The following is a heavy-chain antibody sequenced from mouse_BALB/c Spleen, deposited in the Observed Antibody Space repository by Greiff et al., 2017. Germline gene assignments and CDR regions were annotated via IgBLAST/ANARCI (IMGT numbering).Heavy chain of an antibody. V-gene: IGHV5-6-3*01. CDR3: AREGFMDY. J-gene: IGHJ4*01. Sequence: EVHLVESGGGLVQPGGSLKLSCAASGFTFSSYGMSWVRQTPDKRLELVATINSNGGSTYYPDSVKGRFTISRDNAKNTLYLQMSSLKSEDTAMYYCAREGFMDYWGQGTSVTVSS. CDR2: INSNGGST. CDR1: GFTFSSYG.